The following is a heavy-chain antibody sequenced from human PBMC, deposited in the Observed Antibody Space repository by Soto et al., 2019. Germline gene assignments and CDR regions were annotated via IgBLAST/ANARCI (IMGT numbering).Heavy chain of an antibody. Sequence: GGSLRLSCAASGFTFSSYWMSWVRQAPGKGLEWVANIKQDGSEKYYVDSVKGRFTISRDNAKNSLYLQMNSLRAEDTAVYYCARPYCSGGSCYGVRHYYMDVWGKGTTVTVSS. CDR3: ARPYCSGGSCYGVRHYYMDV. V-gene: IGHV3-7*01. J-gene: IGHJ6*03. D-gene: IGHD2-15*01. CDR1: GFTFSSYW. CDR2: IKQDGSEK.